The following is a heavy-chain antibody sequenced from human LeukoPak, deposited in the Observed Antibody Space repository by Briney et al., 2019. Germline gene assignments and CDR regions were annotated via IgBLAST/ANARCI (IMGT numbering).Heavy chain of an antibody. CDR3: ARIVVVVAATTVDAFDI. J-gene: IGHJ3*02. Sequence: PGGSLRLSCAASGFTVSSNYMSWVRQAPGKGLEWVSVIYSGGSTYYADSVKGRFTISRDNSKNTLYLQMNNLRAEDTAVYYCARIVVVVAATTVDAFDIWGQGTMVTVSS. CDR2: IYSGGST. D-gene: IGHD2-15*01. V-gene: IGHV3-53*01. CDR1: GFTVSSNY.